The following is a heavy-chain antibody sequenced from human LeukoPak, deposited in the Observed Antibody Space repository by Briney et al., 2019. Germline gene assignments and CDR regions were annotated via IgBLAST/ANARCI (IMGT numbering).Heavy chain of an antibody. J-gene: IGHJ4*02. CDR3: SRDFDFLSGYYFDY. CDR2: INPNSGGT. D-gene: IGHD3-3*01. CDR1: GYTFTGYY. Sequence: GASVKVSCKASGYTFTGYYMHWVRQAPGQGLEWMGWINPNSGGTKYAQKFQGRVTMTRDTSISTAYMELSRLRSDDTGVYYCSRDFDFLSGYYFDYWGQGTLVTVSS. V-gene: IGHV1-2*02.